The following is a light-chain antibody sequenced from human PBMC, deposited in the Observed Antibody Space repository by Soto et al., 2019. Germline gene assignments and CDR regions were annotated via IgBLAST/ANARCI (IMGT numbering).Light chain of an antibody. CDR3: QQYGSSPLT. CDR1: QSVISSY. Sequence: EIVLTQSPGTLSLSPGERVILSCRASQSVISSYLAWYQQKPGQAPRLLIYDASSRATGIPDRFSGSGSGTDFTLTISRLEPEDFAVYYCQQYGSSPLTFGGGTKVEIK. V-gene: IGKV3-20*01. CDR2: DAS. J-gene: IGKJ4*01.